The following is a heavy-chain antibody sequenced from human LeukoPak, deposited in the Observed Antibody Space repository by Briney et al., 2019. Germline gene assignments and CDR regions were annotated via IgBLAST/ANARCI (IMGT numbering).Heavy chain of an antibody. CDR1: AFSFSSSA. CDR3: WKVTMVGWYFDL. Sequence: GGSLRLSCAASAFSFSSSAMPWVRQAPGQGPEAVSGISGRGGSTYDADSVKGRFTIYRDTSQKQLDLQMNSLRAQDTAVYHCWKVTMVGWYFDLWGRGTLVTVSS. J-gene: IGHJ2*01. V-gene: IGHV3-23*01. D-gene: IGHD2-15*01. CDR2: ISGRGGST.